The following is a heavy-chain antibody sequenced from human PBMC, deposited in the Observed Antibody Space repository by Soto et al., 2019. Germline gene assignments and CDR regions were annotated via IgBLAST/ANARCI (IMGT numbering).Heavy chain of an antibody. CDR3: AKGGAVIGRYYYYHGVDV. CDR2: IHHDGYM. Sequence: QVHLQQWGAGLLKPSETLSLTCAVYGGSFRGYYWSWIRQAPGKCLGWIGEIHHDGYMSFNPSLKSRVTIAVDTSTNQFSLKVTSVTAADTAVYYCAKGGAVIGRYYYYHGVDVWGQGTTVTVSS. J-gene: IGHJ6*02. V-gene: IGHV4-34*01. D-gene: IGHD1-26*01. CDR1: GGSFRGYY.